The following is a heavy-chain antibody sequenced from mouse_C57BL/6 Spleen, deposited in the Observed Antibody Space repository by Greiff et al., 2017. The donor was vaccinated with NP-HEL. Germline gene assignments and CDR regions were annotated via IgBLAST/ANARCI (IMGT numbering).Heavy chain of an antibody. Sequence: QVQLQQSGAELVKPGASVKISCKASGYAFSSYWMNWVKQRPGKGLEWIGQIYPGDGDTNYNGKFKGKATLTADKSSSTAYMQLSSLTSEDSAVYFCARGTVVATPFDVWGTGTTVTVSS. CDR2: IYPGDGDT. CDR3: ARGTVVATPFDV. J-gene: IGHJ1*03. D-gene: IGHD1-1*01. CDR1: GYAFSSYW. V-gene: IGHV1-80*01.